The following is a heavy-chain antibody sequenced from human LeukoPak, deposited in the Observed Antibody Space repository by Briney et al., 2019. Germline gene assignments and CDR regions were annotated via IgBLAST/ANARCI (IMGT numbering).Heavy chain of an antibody. CDR1: GFTFSSYA. Sequence: GGSLRLSCAASGFTFSSYAMHWVRQAPGKGLEWVSSISSSSSYIYYADSVKGRFTISRDNAKNSLYLQMNSLRAEDTAVYYCAKILRFFIDIWGQGTMVTVSS. D-gene: IGHD3-3*01. V-gene: IGHV3-21*01. J-gene: IGHJ3*02. CDR3: AKILRFFIDI. CDR2: ISSSSSYI.